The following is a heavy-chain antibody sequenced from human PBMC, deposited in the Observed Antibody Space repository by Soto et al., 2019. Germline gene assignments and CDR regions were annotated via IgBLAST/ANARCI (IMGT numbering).Heavy chain of an antibody. CDR3: VTVVAIPGYPDN. CDR2: IGPIVDTS. J-gene: IGHJ4*02. Sequence: QVQLVQSGAEVRQPASSVKVSCKTSGGTFSSYAISWVRQAPGQGLEWMGGIGPIVDTSTYAQKFQGRVTITADESTSTVYMELSSLRSDDTAVYYCVTVVAIPGYPDNWGQGTLVTVSS. D-gene: IGHD5-12*01. V-gene: IGHV1-69*12. CDR1: GGTFSSYA.